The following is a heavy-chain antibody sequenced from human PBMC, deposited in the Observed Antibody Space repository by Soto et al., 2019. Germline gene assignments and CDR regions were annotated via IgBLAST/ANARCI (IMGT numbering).Heavy chain of an antibody. Sequence: QLQLQESGSGLVKPSQTLSLTCAVSGGSISSGGYSWSWIRQPPGKGLEWIGYIYHSGNTYYNPLLNSRLTRSVDRPKNKSSLKLVCVTAADTAVYYFARVPPLWGRGILVTVSS. CDR3: ARVPPL. V-gene: IGHV4-30-2*01. CDR1: GGSISSGGYS. CDR2: IYHSGNT. J-gene: IGHJ2*01.